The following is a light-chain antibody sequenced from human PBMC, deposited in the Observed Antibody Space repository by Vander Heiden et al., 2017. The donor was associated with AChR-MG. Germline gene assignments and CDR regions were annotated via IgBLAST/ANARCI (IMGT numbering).Light chain of an antibody. J-gene: IGKJ5*01. CDR2: DAS. CDR3: QQRSNWPRLT. Sequence: EIVLTQSPAPLSLSPGERATLSCRASQSVSSYLAWYQQKPGQAPRLLIYDASNRATGIPARFSGSGSGTDFTLTISSLEPEDFAVYYCQQRSNWPRLTFGQGTRLEIK. V-gene: IGKV3-11*01. CDR1: QSVSSY.